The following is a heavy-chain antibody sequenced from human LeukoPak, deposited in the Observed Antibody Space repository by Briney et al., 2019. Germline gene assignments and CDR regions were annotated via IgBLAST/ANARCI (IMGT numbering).Heavy chain of an antibody. J-gene: IGHJ4*02. CDR3: ARHSGIAAAGNPLDY. CDR1: GGSISSYY. D-gene: IGHD6-13*01. CDR2: IYYSGST. Sequence: SETLSLTCTVSGGSISSYYWSWIRQPPGKGLEWIGYIYYSGSTNYNPSLKSRVTISVDTSKNQFSLKLSSVTAADTAVYYCARHSGIAAAGNPLDYWGQGTLVTVSS. V-gene: IGHV4-59*08.